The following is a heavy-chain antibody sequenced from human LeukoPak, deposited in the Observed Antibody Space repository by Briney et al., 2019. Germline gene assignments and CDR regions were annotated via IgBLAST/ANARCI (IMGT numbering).Heavy chain of an antibody. CDR3: ARDRVEGTYYYYYYMDV. CDR1: GGSISSSSYY. CDR2: IYYSGST. J-gene: IGHJ6*03. D-gene: IGHD1-1*01. V-gene: IGHV4-39*07. Sequence: SETLSLTCTVSGGSISSSSYYWGWIRQPPGKGLEWIGSIYYSGSTYYNPSLKSRVTISVDTSKNQFSLKLSSVTAADTAVYYCARDRVEGTYYYYYYMDVWGKGTTVTVSS.